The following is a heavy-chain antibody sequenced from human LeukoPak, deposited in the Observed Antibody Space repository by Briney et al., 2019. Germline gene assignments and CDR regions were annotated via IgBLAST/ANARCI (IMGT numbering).Heavy chain of an antibody. CDR2: FDPEDGET. J-gene: IGHJ3*02. Sequence: GASVKVSCKASGYTFTSYYMHWVRQAPGQGLEWMGGFDPEDGETIYAQKFQGRVTMTEDTSTDTAYMELSSLRSEDTAVYYCATDVLAVASFWAFDIWGQGTMVTVSS. CDR1: GYTFTSYY. D-gene: IGHD6-19*01. CDR3: ATDVLAVASFWAFDI. V-gene: IGHV1-24*01.